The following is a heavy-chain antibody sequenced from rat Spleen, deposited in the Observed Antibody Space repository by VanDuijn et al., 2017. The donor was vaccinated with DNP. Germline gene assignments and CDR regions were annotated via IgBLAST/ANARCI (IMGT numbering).Heavy chain of an antibody. Sequence: EVQLVESGGGLVQPGRSLKLSCAASGFTFSDYYMAWVRQAPTKGLELVAYISYDGGSPNYGDSVKGRFTISRDNAKSTLYLQMNSLRSEDMATYYCARPKSGYWFFDFWGPGTMVTVSS. CDR2: ISYDGGSP. V-gene: IGHV5-22*01. CDR3: ARPKSGYWFFDF. D-gene: IGHD4-3*01. CDR1: GFTFSDYY. J-gene: IGHJ1*01.